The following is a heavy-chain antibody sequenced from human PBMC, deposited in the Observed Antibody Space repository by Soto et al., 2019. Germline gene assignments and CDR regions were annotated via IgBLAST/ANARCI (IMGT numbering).Heavy chain of an antibody. Sequence: PSETVSLTCTVSDGSISRYYWSWIRQPPGKGLEWIGYIYYSGSTNYNPSLKSRVTISVDTSKNQFSLKLSSVTAADTAVYYCARRYRASFDYWGQRTLVTVSS. D-gene: IGHD2-2*02. CDR1: DGSISRYY. CDR3: ARRYRASFDY. J-gene: IGHJ4*02. CDR2: IYYSGST. V-gene: IGHV4-59*01.